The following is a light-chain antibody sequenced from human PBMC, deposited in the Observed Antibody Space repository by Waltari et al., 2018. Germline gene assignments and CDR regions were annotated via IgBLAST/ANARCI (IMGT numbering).Light chain of an antibody. CDR2: DSS. Sequence: EIVLTQSPATLSLSPGERATLSCMASQSVGNFLAWYQLKPGQPPRLLIYDSSSRATGIPPRFSGSGSGTDFTLTISSLEPEDFAVYYCQHRSKWPPLTFGGGTKVEIK. CDR3: QHRSKWPPLT. V-gene: IGKV3-11*01. J-gene: IGKJ4*01. CDR1: QSVGNF.